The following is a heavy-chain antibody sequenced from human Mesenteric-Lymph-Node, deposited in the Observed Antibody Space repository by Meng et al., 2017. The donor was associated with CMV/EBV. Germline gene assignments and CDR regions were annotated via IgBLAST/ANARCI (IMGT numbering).Heavy chain of an antibody. CDR3: ARDCQKRYYYYGMDV. Sequence: GGSLRLSCAASGFTFSSYEMNWVRQAPGKGLEWVSYISSSGSTIYYADSVKGRFTISRDNAKNSLYLQMNSLRAEDTAVYYCARDCQKRYYYYGMDVWGQGNPGHRLL. CDR1: GFTFSSYE. J-gene: IGHJ6*02. V-gene: IGHV3-48*03. CDR2: ISSSGSTI.